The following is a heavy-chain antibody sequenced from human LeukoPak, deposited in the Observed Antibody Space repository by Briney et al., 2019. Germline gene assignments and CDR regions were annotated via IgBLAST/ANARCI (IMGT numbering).Heavy chain of an antibody. CDR1: GFTFSSYA. CDR2: ISSSSSYI. D-gene: IGHD5-24*01. CDR3: ARGDKRCLQFPLGY. V-gene: IGHV3-21*01. J-gene: IGHJ4*02. Sequence: GGSLRLSCAASGFTFSSYAMSWVRQAPGKGLEWVSSISSSSSYIYYADSVKGRFTISRDNAKNSLYLQMNSLRAEDTAVYYCARGDKRCLQFPLGYWGQGTLVTVSS.